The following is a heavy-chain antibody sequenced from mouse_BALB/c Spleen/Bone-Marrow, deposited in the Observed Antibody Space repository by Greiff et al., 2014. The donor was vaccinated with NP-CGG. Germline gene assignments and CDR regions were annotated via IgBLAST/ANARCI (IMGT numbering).Heavy chain of an antibody. CDR1: GYTFTNYY. V-gene: IGHV1S56*01. CDR3: ASTGNCGNSYELHY. CDR2: IYPGNVNT. J-gene: IGHJ2*01. Sequence: QVQLQQSGPELVKPGASVKLSCKASGYTFTNYYIHWVKQRPGQGLEWIGWIYPGNVNTKYNEKFKGKATLTADKSSSTAYMQLSRLTTEHSAVDFCASTGNCGNSYELHYWGQGTTLTVSS. D-gene: IGHD1-1*01.